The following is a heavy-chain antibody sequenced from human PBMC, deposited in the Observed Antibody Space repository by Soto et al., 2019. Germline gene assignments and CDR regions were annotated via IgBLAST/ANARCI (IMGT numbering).Heavy chain of an antibody. Sequence: QITLTESGPTLVKPTQTLTLTCTFSGISLTNSGVGVSWIRQPPGKALEWLAVIYWDDAKYFSPSQKSRLTNTKDTSKTQVVLTMTNMDSVDTATYFCAQMDFDLYGMDVWGQGTTVIVSS. V-gene: IGHV2-5*02. CDR1: GISLTNSGVG. J-gene: IGHJ6*02. CDR2: IYWDDAK. CDR3: AQMDFDLYGMDV. D-gene: IGHD3-9*01.